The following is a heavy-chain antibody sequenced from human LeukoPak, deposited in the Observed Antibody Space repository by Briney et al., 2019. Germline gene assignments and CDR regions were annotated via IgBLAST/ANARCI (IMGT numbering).Heavy chain of an antibody. CDR2: ISGSGGST. CDR1: GFTFSSYA. D-gene: IGHD3-9*01. CDR3: AKDGGYFDWLLYFDY. Sequence: QSGGSLRLSCAASGFTFSSYAMSWVRQAPGMGLEWVSAISGSGGSTYYADSVKGRFTISGDNSKNTLYLQMNSLRAEDTAVYYCAKDGGYFDWLLYFDYWGQGTLVTVSS. V-gene: IGHV3-23*01. J-gene: IGHJ4*02.